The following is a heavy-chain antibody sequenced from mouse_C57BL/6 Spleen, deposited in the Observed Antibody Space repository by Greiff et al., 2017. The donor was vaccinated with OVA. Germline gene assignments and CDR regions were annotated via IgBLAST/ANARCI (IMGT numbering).Heavy chain of an antibody. D-gene: IGHD1-1*01. CDR1: GYSFTGYY. Sequence: VQLQQSGPELVKPGASVKISCKASGYSFTGYYMNWVKQSPEKSLEWIGEINPSTGGTTYNQKFKAKATLTVDKSSSTAYVQLKSLTSEDTAVYYCARREYYEDCRGKGATLSVSS. V-gene: IGHV1-42*01. J-gene: IGHJ2*01. CDR2: INPSTGGT. CDR3: ARREYYEDC.